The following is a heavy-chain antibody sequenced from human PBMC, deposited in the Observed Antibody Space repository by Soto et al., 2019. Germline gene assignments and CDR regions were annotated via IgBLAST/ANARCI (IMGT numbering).Heavy chain of an antibody. V-gene: IGHV4-4*02. CDR3: ARVAVAGTRFDY. CDR1: SGV. D-gene: IGHD6-19*01. Sequence: SGVRRSIRQPPGKGLEWIGEIYHSGSTNYNPSLKSRVTISVDKSKNQFSLKLSSVTAADTAVYYCARVAVAGTRFDYWGQGTLVTVS. J-gene: IGHJ4*02. CDR2: IYHSGST.